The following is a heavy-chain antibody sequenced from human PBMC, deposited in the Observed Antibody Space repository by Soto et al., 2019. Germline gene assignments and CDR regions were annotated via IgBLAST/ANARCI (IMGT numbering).Heavy chain of an antibody. CDR1: GYPFTSYG. J-gene: IGHJ3*02. CDR3: ARGRIVASIHDAFEI. CDR2: ISAYNGNR. D-gene: IGHD5-12*01. Sequence: QGHLLQSGDEVKTPGASVRVSCRASGYPFTSYGISWVRQAPGQGLEWVAWISAYNGNRDTAQKFQGRVTMTLDTSTDTAHMELGDLTSADTGVYYCARGRIVASIHDAFEIGGQGTKVTVSS. V-gene: IGHV1-18*01.